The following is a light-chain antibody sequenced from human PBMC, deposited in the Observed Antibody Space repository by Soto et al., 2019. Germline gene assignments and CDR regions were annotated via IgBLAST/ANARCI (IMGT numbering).Light chain of an antibody. J-gene: IGKJ2*01. CDR1: QSVSSSY. CDR3: QQYGSSSYT. CDR2: GAS. V-gene: IGKV3-20*01. Sequence: EIVLTQSPGTLSLSPGERATLSCRVSQSVSSSYLGWYQQKPGQAPRLLIYGASSRATGIPDRFSGSGSGTDFTLTISRLEPEDFAVYYCQQYGSSSYTFGQGTKLEI.